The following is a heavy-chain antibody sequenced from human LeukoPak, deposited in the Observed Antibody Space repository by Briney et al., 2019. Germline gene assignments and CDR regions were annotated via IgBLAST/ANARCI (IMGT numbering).Heavy chain of an antibody. CDR1: GFTFSSYN. V-gene: IGHV3-48*04. CDR2: VSISSSTM. CDR3: TRAFSREMDY. Sequence: GGSLRLSCAASGFTFSSYNMNWVRQAPGKGLEWISYVSISSSTMYYADSVKGRFTISRDNAKSSLYLQMNSLRAEDTAVYYCTRAFSREMDYWGQGTLVTVSS. J-gene: IGHJ4*02. D-gene: IGHD5-24*01.